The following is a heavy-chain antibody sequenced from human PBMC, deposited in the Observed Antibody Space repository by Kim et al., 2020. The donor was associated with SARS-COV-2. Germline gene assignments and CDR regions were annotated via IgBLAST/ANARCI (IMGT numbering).Heavy chain of an antibody. V-gene: IGHV3-48*03. Sequence: ESVKGRFTISRDNAQKSLYLQMDTLTAEDTAVYYCARDRGAIATADHYFDLWGLGTLVSVSS. D-gene: IGHD6-25*01. CDR3: ARDRGAIATADHYFDL. J-gene: IGHJ4*02.